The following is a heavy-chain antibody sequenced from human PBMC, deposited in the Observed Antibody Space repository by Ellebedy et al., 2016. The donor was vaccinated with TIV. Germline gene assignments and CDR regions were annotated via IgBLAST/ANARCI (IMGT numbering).Heavy chain of an antibody. Sequence: GGSLRLSCAASGFTFSSYHMNWVRQAPGKGLEWVLFISSSSNYIYYADSVKGRFTISRDNANNSRFLEVNSLRAEDTAVYYWVRSDTRRYGDFWGQGTLVTVSS. V-gene: IGHV3-21*01. D-gene: IGHD4-17*01. CDR3: VRSDTRRYGDF. CDR1: GFTFSSYH. CDR2: ISSSSNYI. J-gene: IGHJ4*02.